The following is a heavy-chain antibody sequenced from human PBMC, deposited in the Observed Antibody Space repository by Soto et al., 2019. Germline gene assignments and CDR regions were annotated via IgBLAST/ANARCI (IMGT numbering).Heavy chain of an antibody. V-gene: IGHV3-9*01. CDR1: GFTFDDYA. J-gene: IGHJ6*03. CDR3: AKDIVNGEYSGYDQALRYYYYYMDV. Sequence: GGSLRLSCAASGFTFDDYAMHWVRQAPGKGLEWVSGISWNSGSIGYADSVKGRFTISRDNAKNSLYLQMNSLRAEDTALYYCAKDIVNGEYSGYDQALRYYYYYMDVWGKGTTVTVSS. D-gene: IGHD5-12*01. CDR2: ISWNSGSI.